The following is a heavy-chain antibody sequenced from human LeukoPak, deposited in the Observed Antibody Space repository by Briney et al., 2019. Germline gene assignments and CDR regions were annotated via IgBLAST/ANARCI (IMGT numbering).Heavy chain of an antibody. CDR2: ISSSSNVEV. J-gene: IGHJ3*02. Sequence: GGSLRLSCAASGFTFSSYSMKWVRQALGKGLEWISYISSSSNVEVAYADSVKGRFTISRDNAKNSLYLQMNSLRDDDTAVYYCAREGYYGALDIWGQGTMVTVSS. CDR1: GFTFSSYS. CDR3: AREGYYGALDI. D-gene: IGHD3-10*01. V-gene: IGHV3-48*01.